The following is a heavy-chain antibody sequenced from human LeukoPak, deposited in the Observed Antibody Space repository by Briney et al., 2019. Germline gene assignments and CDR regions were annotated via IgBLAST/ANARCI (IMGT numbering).Heavy chain of an antibody. Sequence: SETLSLTCTVSGGSISSYYWSWIRQPLGKGLEWIGYIYYSGSTNYNPSLKSRVTISVDTSKNQFSLKLSSVTAADTAVYYCASSPLGYCSGGSCYSDWTYYYYGMDVWGQGTTVTVSS. J-gene: IGHJ6*02. CDR3: ASSPLGYCSGGSCYSDWTYYYYGMDV. CDR2: IYYSGST. D-gene: IGHD2-15*01. CDR1: GGSISSYY. V-gene: IGHV4-59*01.